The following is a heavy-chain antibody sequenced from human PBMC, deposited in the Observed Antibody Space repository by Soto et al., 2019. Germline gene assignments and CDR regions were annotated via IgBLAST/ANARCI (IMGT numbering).Heavy chain of an antibody. Sequence: QVQLVESGGGGVQPGRSLRLSCAASGFTFNNYGMHWVRQAPGKGLEWLAVIWNDGSNSSYANSVKGRFTISRDNSKNTLYRQMSSLGAEATGVYYCARRQIPPPTRGAANARGAMDVWGQGTTVTVSS. CDR1: GFTFNNYG. CDR3: ARRQIPPPTRGAANARGAMDV. J-gene: IGHJ6*02. D-gene: IGHD6-13*01. V-gene: IGHV3-33*01. CDR2: IWNDGSNS.